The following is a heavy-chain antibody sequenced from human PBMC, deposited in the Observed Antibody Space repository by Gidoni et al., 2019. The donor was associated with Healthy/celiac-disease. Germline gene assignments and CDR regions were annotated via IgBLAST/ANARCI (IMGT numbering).Heavy chain of an antibody. CDR3: ARATITMVRGVQPGY. CDR2: INPNSGGT. J-gene: IGHJ4*02. D-gene: IGHD3-10*01. V-gene: IGHV1-2*02. CDR1: GYTCTGYY. Sequence: QVQLVQSGAEVKKPGASVKVSCKASGYTCTGYYMHWVRQAPGQGLEWMGWINPNSGGTNYAQKFQGRVTMTRDTSISTAYMELSRLRSDDTAVYYCARATITMVRGVQPGYWGQGTLVTVSS.